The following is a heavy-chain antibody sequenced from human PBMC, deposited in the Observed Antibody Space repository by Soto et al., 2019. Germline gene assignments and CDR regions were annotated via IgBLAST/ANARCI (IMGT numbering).Heavy chain of an antibody. Sequence: LSLTCGVSGYSISSGYYWGWIRQPPGKGLEWIGTVYHSGSTYYNPSLKSRVTISVDTSKNQFSLKLYSVTAADTAVYYCARDSSLGSFPYWGQGTLVTVSS. V-gene: IGHV4-38-2*02. D-gene: IGHD1-26*01. CDR1: GYSISSGYY. J-gene: IGHJ4*02. CDR2: VYHSGST. CDR3: ARDSSLGSFPY.